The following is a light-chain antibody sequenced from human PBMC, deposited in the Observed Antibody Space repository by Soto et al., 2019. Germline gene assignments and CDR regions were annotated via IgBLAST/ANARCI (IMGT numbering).Light chain of an antibody. Sequence: QSVLTQPASVSGSPGQSITISCTGTSSDVGKYNLVSWYQHHPGKAPKVIIYEGSKRPSGVSSRFSGSKSGNTAYLTISGLHAEDEAEYHCCSYAGFSTSAIFGGGPKLTVL. J-gene: IGLJ2*01. CDR3: CSYAGFSTSAI. CDR1: SSDVGKYNL. V-gene: IGLV2-23*01. CDR2: EGS.